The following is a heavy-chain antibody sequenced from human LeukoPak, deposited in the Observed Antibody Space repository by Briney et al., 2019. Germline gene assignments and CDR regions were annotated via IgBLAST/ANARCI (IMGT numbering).Heavy chain of an antibody. Sequence: GGSLRLSCAASGFTFSSYGMNWVRQAPGKGLEWVPYISSSRPSTIYYGDSVKGRFTISRDNARNSLYLQMDSLRAEDTAVYYCAKRANYAVKTQTVFGEFDYWGQGTLVTVSS. V-gene: IGHV3-48*01. CDR2: ISSSRPSTI. D-gene: IGHD3-10*01. CDR3: AKRANYAVKTQTVFGEFDY. J-gene: IGHJ4*02. CDR1: GFTFSSYG.